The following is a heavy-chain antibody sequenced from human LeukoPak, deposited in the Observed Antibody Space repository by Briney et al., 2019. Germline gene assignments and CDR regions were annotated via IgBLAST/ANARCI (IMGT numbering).Heavy chain of an antibody. J-gene: IGHJ4*02. CDR3: ARDWHDYYGSGTYYNVCAY. D-gene: IGHD3-10*01. V-gene: IGHV1-2*02. CDR1: GYTFTGYY. CDR2: INPNSGGT. Sequence: ASVKVSCKASGYTFTGYYMHWVRQAPGQGLEWMGWINPNSGGTNYAQKFQGRVTMTRDTSITTAYMELSRLRSDDTAVYYCARDWHDYYGSGTYYNVCAYWGQGNLVTVSS.